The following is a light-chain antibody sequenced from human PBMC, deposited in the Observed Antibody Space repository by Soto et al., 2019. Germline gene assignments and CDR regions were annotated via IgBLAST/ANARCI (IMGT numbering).Light chain of an antibody. CDR3: EQYYSTPPEIT. J-gene: IGKJ5*01. V-gene: IGKV1-39*01. CDR2: AAS. Sequence: DIQMTQSPSSLSASVGDRVTITCRASQTISTYLNWYQQKPGKAPQLLIYAASDLQSGVPLRFSGSGSGTAFTLTISSLQREDFATYYCEQYYSTPPEITFGQGTRLELK. CDR1: QTISTY.